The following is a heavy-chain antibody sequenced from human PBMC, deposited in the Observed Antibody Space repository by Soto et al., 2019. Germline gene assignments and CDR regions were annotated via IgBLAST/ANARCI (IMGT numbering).Heavy chain of an antibody. CDR2: IIPIFGTA. Sequence: SVKVSCKASGGTFSSYAISWVRQAPGQGLEWMGGIIPIFGTANYAQKFQGRVTITADKSTSTAYMELSSLRSEDTAVYYCARGPPVSDFWSGYSIVPHRMDVWGQGTTVTVSS. J-gene: IGHJ6*02. V-gene: IGHV1-69*06. CDR3: ARGPPVSDFWSGYSIVPHRMDV. CDR1: GGTFSSYA. D-gene: IGHD3-3*01.